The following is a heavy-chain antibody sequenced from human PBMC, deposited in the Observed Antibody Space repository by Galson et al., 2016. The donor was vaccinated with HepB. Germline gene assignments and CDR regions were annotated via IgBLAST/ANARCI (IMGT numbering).Heavy chain of an antibody. CDR2: ISSISSYV. Sequence: SLRLSCAGSGFTFRDYAMNWVRQAPGRGLEWVASISSISSYVYYADSVKGRFTISRDNAKNTLYLEMNSLRAEDTAVFYCARDRMYYDSWSAYLDEASDLWGQGIMVTVSS. D-gene: IGHD3-3*01. CDR1: GFTFRDYA. J-gene: IGHJ3*01. V-gene: IGHV3-21*01. CDR3: ARDRMYYDSWSAYLDEASDL.